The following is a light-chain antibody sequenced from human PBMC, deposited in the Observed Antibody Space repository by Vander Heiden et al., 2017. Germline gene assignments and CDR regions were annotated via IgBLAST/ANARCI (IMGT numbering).Light chain of an antibody. CDR1: KLETKS. CDR3: LAWDGYTDHWV. CDR2: DVS. Sequence: SYVFTQPSSVSVAPGQTATISCGGDKLETKSVHWYQQKARQAPVLVVYDVSDRPSGIPERFTGSKSGNMATLTISGVEAGDEADFYCLAWDGYTDHWVFGGGTKLTVL. J-gene: IGLJ3*02. V-gene: IGLV3-21*02.